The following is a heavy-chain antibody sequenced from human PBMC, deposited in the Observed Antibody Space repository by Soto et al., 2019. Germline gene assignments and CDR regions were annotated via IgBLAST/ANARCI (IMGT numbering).Heavy chain of an antibody. J-gene: IGHJ6*02. CDR3: ARDRSNTGSSSPYYYYGMDV. V-gene: IGHV1-2*04. Sequence: GASVKASCKASGYTFTGYYIHWVRQAPGQGLEWMGWINPNSGGTNYAQKFQGWVTMTRDTSISTAYMELSRLRSDDTAVYYCARDRSNTGSSSPYYYYGMDVWGQGTAVTVSS. CDR2: INPNSGGT. D-gene: IGHD6-6*01. CDR1: GYTFTGYY.